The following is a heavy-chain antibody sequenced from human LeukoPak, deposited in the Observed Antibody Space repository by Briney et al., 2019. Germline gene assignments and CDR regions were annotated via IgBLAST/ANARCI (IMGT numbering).Heavy chain of an antibody. Sequence: SETLSLICSVSGAFISSYYWNWIRQPPGKGLEWIGNIYIRGSTNYNPSLESRVTISLDTSKDQFSLKLTSVTAADTAFYYCAKDWELGSWGQGTLVTVSS. CDR2: IYIRGST. CDR3: AKDWELGS. J-gene: IGHJ5*02. V-gene: IGHV4-59*01. CDR1: GAFISSYY. D-gene: IGHD1-26*01.